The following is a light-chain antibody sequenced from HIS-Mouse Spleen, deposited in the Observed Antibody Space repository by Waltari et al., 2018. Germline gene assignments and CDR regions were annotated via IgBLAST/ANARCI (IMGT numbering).Light chain of an antibody. V-gene: IGLV2-14*03. CDR1: SSDVGGYNY. CDR3: SSYTSSSTLV. Sequence: QSALTQPASVSGSPGQSITISCTGTSSDVGGYNYVSWYQQHPGKAPNRMIYDVSNRPPVVSNRFSCTKSGNTASLTISGLQAEDEADYYCSSYTSSSTLVFGTGTKVTVL. J-gene: IGLJ1*01. CDR2: DVS.